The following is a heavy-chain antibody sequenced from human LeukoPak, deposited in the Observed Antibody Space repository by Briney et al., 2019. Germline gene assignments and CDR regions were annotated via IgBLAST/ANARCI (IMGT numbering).Heavy chain of an antibody. V-gene: IGHV3-30-3*01. CDR3: ASKGYYGSGSYFLRNYGMDV. CDR1: GFTFSSYA. Sequence: PGGSLRLSCAASGFTFSSYAMHWVRQAPGKGPEGVAVISYDGSNKYYADSVKGRFTISRDNSKNTLYLQMNSLRSEDTAVYYCASKGYYGSGSYFLRNYGMDVWGKGTTVTVSS. CDR2: ISYDGSNK. D-gene: IGHD3-10*01. J-gene: IGHJ6*04.